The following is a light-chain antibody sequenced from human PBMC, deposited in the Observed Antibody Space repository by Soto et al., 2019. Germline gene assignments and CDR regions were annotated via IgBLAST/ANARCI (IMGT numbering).Light chain of an antibody. V-gene: IGKV3D-20*01. J-gene: IGKJ4*01. CDR3: HQYGNSPLT. CDR2: DAS. Sequence: EIVLTQSPATLSLSPGERATLSCEASQSLSSPYLAWYQQKPGLAPRLLIYDASTRAAGIPDRFSGSGSGTDFTLTISRLEPEDFAVYYCHQYGNSPLTFGGGTKVDIK. CDR1: QSLSSPY.